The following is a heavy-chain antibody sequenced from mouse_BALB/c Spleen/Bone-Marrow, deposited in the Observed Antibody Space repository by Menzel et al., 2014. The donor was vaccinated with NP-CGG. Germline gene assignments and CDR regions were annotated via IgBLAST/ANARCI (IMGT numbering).Heavy chain of an antibody. J-gene: IGHJ4*01. CDR3: TRGGWLAMDY. CDR2: INPSNGGT. D-gene: IGHD2-3*01. Sequence: VQLQQSGAELVKPGASVKLSCKASGYTFTSYYMYWVKQRPGQGLEWIGEINPSNGGTNFNGKFKSKATLTVDKSSSTAYMQLSSLTSEDSAVYYCTRGGWLAMDYWGQGTSVTVSS. CDR1: GYTFTSYY. V-gene: IGHV1S81*02.